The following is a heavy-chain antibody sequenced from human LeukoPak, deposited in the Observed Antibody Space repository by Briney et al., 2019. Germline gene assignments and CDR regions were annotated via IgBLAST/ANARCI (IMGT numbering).Heavy chain of an antibody. J-gene: IGHJ4*02. CDR1: GFTFSSFA. CDR3: ARDDRGVAAAGFFDY. V-gene: IGHV3-30*04. D-gene: IGHD6-13*01. CDR2: ISYDGSNK. Sequence: PGRSLRLSCAASGFTFSSFAMHWVRQAPGKGLEWVAVISYDGSNKYYADSVKGRFTRSRDNSKNTLYLQMNSLRADDTAVYYWARDDRGVAAAGFFDYWGQGTLVTVSS.